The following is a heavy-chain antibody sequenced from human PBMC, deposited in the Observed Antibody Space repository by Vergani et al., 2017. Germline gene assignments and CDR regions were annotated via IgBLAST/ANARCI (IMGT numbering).Heavy chain of an antibody. CDR2: IYYSGST. CDR1: GYSISSGYY. Sequence: QVQLQESGPGLVKPSETLSLTCTVSGYSISSGYYWGWIRQPPGKGLEWIGYIYYSGSTYYNPSLKSRVTISVDTSKNQFSLKLSSVTAADTAVYYCARDHLNYYYYCGMDVWGQGTTVTVSS. CDR3: ARDHLNYYYYCGMDV. V-gene: IGHV4-38-2*02. J-gene: IGHJ6*02.